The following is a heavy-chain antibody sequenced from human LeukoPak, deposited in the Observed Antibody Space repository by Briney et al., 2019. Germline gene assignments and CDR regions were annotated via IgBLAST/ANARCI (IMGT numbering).Heavy chain of an antibody. CDR3: ARGGRGPNYF. Sequence: PSETLSLTCAVYGGSFSGYYWSWIRQPPGKGLEWIGEINHSGSTNYNPSLKSRVTISVDTSKNQFSLKLSSVTAADTAVYYCARGGRGPNYFWGQGTLVTVSS. V-gene: IGHV4-34*01. CDR1: GGSFSGYY. CDR2: INHSGST. J-gene: IGHJ4*02. D-gene: IGHD3-10*01.